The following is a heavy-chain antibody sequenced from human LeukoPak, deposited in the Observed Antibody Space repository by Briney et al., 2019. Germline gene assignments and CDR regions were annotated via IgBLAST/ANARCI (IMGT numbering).Heavy chain of an antibody. V-gene: IGHV3-23*01. D-gene: IGHD5-24*01. J-gene: IGHJ4*02. CDR2: ISGSGGST. CDR3: ARGSTMGVVLRDGYKVPSYYFDY. CDR1: GFTFSSYA. Sequence: HPGGSLRLSCAAAGFTFSSYAMSWVRQAPGKGLEWVSAISGSGGSTYYADSVKGRFTISRDNSKNTLYLQMNSLRAEDTAIYYCARGSTMGVVLRDGYKVPSYYFDYWGQGALVTVSS.